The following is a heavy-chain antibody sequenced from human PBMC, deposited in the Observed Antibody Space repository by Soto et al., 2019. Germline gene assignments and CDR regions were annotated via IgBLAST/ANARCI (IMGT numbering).Heavy chain of an antibody. CDR1: GFSLSTSGVG. Sequence: QITLKESGPTLVKPTQTLTLTCTFSGFSLSTSGVGVGWIRQPPGKALEWLALIYWDDDKRYSPSLKSRLTITNDTSKNQVVLTMTNMDPVDTATYYCAHSLYYGSGSYHNWFDPWGQANMVTVSS. D-gene: IGHD3-10*01. CDR3: AHSLYYGSGSYHNWFDP. CDR2: IYWDDDK. J-gene: IGHJ5*02. V-gene: IGHV2-5*02.